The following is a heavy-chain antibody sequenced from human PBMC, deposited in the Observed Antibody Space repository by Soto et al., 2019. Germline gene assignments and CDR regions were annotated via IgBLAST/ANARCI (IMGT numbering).Heavy chain of an antibody. Sequence: GGSLRLSCAASGFTFSSYAMHWVRQAPGKGLEWVAVISYDGSNKYYADSVKGRFTISRDNSKNTLYLQMNSLRAEDTAVYYCARDDYGDLWYYYYGREVWGQENTVIASS. J-gene: IGHJ6*02. CDR1: GFTFSSYA. D-gene: IGHD4-17*01. V-gene: IGHV3-30-3*01. CDR3: ARDDYGDLWYYYYGREV. CDR2: ISYDGSNK.